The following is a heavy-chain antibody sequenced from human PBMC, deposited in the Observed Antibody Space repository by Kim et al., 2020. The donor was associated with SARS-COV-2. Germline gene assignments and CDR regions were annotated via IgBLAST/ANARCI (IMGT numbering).Heavy chain of an antibody. CDR2: ISSSGGAT. CDR1: GFTFSSYA. D-gene: IGHD3-10*01. Sequence: GGSLRLSCAASGFTFSSYAMNWVRQGPGKGLEWVSAISSSGGATFYADSVKGRFIISRDNSENALYLQMNSLTAEDTAVYYCARGGVGNYGSSDYWGQGTLVTVSS. CDR3: ARGGVGNYGSSDY. V-gene: IGHV3-23*01. J-gene: IGHJ4*02.